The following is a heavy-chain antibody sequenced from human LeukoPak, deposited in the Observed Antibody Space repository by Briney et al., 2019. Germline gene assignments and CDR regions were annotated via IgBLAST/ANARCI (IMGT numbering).Heavy chain of an antibody. CDR3: TRSGSYYGRLDD. CDR2: IYNGGRT. J-gene: IGHJ4*02. D-gene: IGHD1-26*01. CDR1: VGSFNSYY. V-gene: IGHV4-4*09. Sequence: SETLSLTCGFSVGSFNSYYWNWIRQSPGKGLKWIGHIYNGGRTNYNPSLKGRVSISVDTSNNQVSLNLTSVTAADTAVYYCTRSGSYYGRLDDWGQGTLVTVSS.